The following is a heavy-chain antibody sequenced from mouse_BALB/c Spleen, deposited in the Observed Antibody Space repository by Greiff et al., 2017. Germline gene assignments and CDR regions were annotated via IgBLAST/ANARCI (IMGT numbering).Heavy chain of an antibody. CDR2: ISCYNGAT. CDR1: GYSFTGYY. J-gene: IGHJ2*01. D-gene: IGHD1-1*01. Sequence: LVKTGASVKISCKASGYSFTGYYMHWVKQSHGKSLEWIGYISCYNGATSYNQKFKGKATFTVDTSSSTAYMQFNSVTSEDSAVYYCARDYGSSDSDYWGQGTTLTVSS. V-gene: IGHV1S34*01. CDR3: ARDYGSSDSDY.